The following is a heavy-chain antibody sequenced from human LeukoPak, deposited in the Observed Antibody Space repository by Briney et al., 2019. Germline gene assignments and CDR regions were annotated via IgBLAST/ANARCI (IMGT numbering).Heavy chain of an antibody. CDR3: ARSSTPHFDY. CDR2: ISSSSSYT. V-gene: IGHV3-11*06. D-gene: IGHD6-6*01. Sequence: PGGSLRLSCAASGFTFTDYWMSWVRQAPGKGLEWVSYISSSSSYTNYADSVKGRFTISRDNAKNSLYLQMNSLRAEDTAVYYCARSSTPHFDYWGQGTLVTVSS. J-gene: IGHJ4*02. CDR1: GFTFTDYW.